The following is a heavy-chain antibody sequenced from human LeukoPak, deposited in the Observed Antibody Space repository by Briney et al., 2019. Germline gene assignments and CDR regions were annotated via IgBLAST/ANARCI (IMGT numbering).Heavy chain of an antibody. V-gene: IGHV1-69*04. CDR3: ARMKVVAATHFDY. CDR2: IIPILGIA. Sequence: GASVKVSFKASGGTFSSYAISWVRQAPGQGLEWMGRIIPILGIANYAQKFQGRVTITADKSTSTAYMELSSLRSEDTAVYYCARMKVVAATHFDYWGQGTLVTVSS. D-gene: IGHD2-15*01. J-gene: IGHJ4*02. CDR1: GGTFSSYA.